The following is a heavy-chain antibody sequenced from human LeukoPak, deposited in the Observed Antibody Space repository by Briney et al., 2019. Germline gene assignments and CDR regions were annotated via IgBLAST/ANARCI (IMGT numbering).Heavy chain of an antibody. Sequence: GGSLRLSCAASGFTFSSYSINWVRQAPGKGLEWVSSISSGSGYIYYADSVKGRFTISRDNSKNTLYLQMNSLRAEDTAVYYCAKDGPVEYSGSYYPYGMDVWGQGTTVTVSS. CDR1: GFTFSSYS. CDR3: AKDGPVEYSGSYYPYGMDV. D-gene: IGHD1-26*01. V-gene: IGHV3-21*01. CDR2: ISSGSGYI. J-gene: IGHJ6*02.